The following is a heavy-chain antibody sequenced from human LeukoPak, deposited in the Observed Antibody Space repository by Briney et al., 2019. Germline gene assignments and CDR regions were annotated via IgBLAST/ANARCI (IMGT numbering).Heavy chain of an antibody. CDR1: GGSFSGYY. J-gene: IGHJ3*02. V-gene: IGHV4-34*01. Sequence: SETLSLTCAVYGGSFSGYYWSWIRQPPGKGLEWIGEINHSGSTNYNPSLKSRVTISVDTSKNQFSLKLSSVTAADTAVYYCARGTGDLIVVVPAAISSDAFDIWGQGTMVTVSS. CDR2: INHSGST. CDR3: ARGTGDLIVVVPAAISSDAFDI. D-gene: IGHD2-2*01.